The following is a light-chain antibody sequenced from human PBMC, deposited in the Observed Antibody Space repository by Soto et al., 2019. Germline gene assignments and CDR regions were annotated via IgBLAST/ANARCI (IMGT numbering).Light chain of an antibody. Sequence: QSALTQPASVSGSPGQSITLSCTGTSSDVGAYNYVSWYQQRPGKAPKLMIYDVTNRPSGVSNRFSGSKSGSTASLTISGLQAEDEADYYCSSYTNSNTVLFGGGTKLTVL. CDR2: DVT. J-gene: IGLJ2*01. CDR3: SSYTNSNTVL. V-gene: IGLV2-14*03. CDR1: SSDVGAYNY.